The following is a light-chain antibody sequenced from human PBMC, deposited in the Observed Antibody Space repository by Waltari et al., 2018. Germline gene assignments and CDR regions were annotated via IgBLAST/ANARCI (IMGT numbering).Light chain of an antibody. CDR2: DVN. J-gene: IGLJ3*02. V-gene: IGLV2-14*03. CDR1: SSDIGRYTY. CDR3: NSYKSDSSGV. Sequence: QPALTQPASVSGPPGQSITISCTGTSSDIGRYTYVSWYQQHPGKAPKLLIYDVNNRAAGVSDRFSGSKSANTAFLTISGLRAEDEADYYCNSYKSDSSGVFGGGTRLTVL.